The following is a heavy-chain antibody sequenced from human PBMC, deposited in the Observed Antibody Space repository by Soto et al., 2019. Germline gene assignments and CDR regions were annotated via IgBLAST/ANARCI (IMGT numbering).Heavy chain of an antibody. Sequence: PSETLSLTCSVSGGSISSDAYYWTWIRQAPGEGLEWIGYIYYSGRTLYNPSLKSRVTISMDTAENQFSLKLISVSAADTALYFCARDRSNSPDFFDDWGQGALVTVSS. CDR2: IYYSGRT. CDR1: GGSISSDAYY. CDR3: ARDRSNSPDFFDD. J-gene: IGHJ4*02. V-gene: IGHV4-30-4*01. D-gene: IGHD6-6*01.